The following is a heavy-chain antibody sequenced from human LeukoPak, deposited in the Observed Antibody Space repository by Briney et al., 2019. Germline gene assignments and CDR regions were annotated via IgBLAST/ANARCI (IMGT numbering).Heavy chain of an antibody. J-gene: IGHJ3*02. D-gene: IGHD3-22*01. Sequence: KASETLSLTCTVSGGSISSGDYYWSWIRQPRGKGLEWIGYIYYSGSTYYNPSLKSRVTISVDTSKNQFSLKLSSVTAADTAVYYCARDRSHYYDSSGYPTAAWSDAFDIWGQGTMVTVSS. CDR2: IYYSGST. CDR1: GGSISSGDYY. V-gene: IGHV4-30-4*01. CDR3: ARDRSHYYDSSGYPTAAWSDAFDI.